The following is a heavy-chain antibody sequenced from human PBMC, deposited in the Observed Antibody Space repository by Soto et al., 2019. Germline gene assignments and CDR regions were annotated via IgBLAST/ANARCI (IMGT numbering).Heavy chain of an antibody. CDR2: ISAYNGNT. CDR1: GYTFTSYG. D-gene: IGHD5-18*01. CDR3: ARDTSGYSYGSPRPENFDY. J-gene: IGHJ4*02. V-gene: IGHV1-18*01. Sequence: QVQLVQSGAEVKKPGASVKVSCKASGYTFTSYGISWVRQAPGQGLEWMGWISAYNGNTNYAQKLQGRVTMTTDTSTSTAYMELRSLRSDDTAVYYCARDTSGYSYGSPRPENFDYWGQGTLVTVSS.